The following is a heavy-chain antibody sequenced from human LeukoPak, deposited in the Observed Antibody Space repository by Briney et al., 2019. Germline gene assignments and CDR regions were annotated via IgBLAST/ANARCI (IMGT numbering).Heavy chain of an antibody. Sequence: KSGGSLRLSCAASGFTFSSYAMSWVRQSPGKGLEWIGYIYSSGSTDYNPSLRGRVTISLDTSKNHYSLKLRSVTAADTAVYYCARHDEGCSSTSCHNNPFDYWGQGTLVTVSS. D-gene: IGHD2-2*01. CDR3: ARHDEGCSSTSCHNNPFDY. J-gene: IGHJ4*02. CDR1: GFTFSSYA. CDR2: IYSSGST. V-gene: IGHV4-4*09.